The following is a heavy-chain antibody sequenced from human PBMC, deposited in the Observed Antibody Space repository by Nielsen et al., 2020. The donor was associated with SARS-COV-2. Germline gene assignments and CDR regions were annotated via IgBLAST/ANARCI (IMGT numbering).Heavy chain of an antibody. D-gene: IGHD5-18*01. J-gene: IGHJ4*02. CDR3: ARRYTSMGFIDN. V-gene: IGHV4-34*01. Sequence: SETLSLTCAVYGGSFSGYYWSWIRQPPGKGLEWIGEINHSGSTNYNPSLKSRVTISVDTSKNQFSLKLNPVTAADTAVYYCARRYTSMGFIDNWGQGTLVTVSS. CDR1: GGSFSGYY. CDR2: INHSGST.